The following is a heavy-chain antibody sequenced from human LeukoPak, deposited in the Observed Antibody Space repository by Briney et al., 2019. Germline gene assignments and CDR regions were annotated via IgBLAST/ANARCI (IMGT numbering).Heavy chain of an antibody. Sequence: PGGSLRLSCAASGFTFSDSWMSWVRQAPGKGLEWVANMNQDGSAKDYVDSVKGRFTISRDNARNSLYLQMSSLRAEDTAVYYCATYTHWVAGDVWGQGTTVTVPS. CDR3: ATYTHWVAGDV. J-gene: IGHJ6*02. V-gene: IGHV3-7*01. D-gene: IGHD3-16*01. CDR1: GFTFSDSW. CDR2: MNQDGSAK.